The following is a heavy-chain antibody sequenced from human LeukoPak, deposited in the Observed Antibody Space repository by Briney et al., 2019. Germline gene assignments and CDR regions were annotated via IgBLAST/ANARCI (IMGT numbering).Heavy chain of an antibody. CDR2: FDPEDGET. V-gene: IGHV1-24*01. D-gene: IGHD2-15*01. CDR3: ATTIVVVVAATRTDAFDI. Sequence: ASVKVSCKVSGYTLTELSMHWVRLAPGKGLEWMGGFDPEDGETIYAQKFQGRVTMTEDTSTDTAYMELRSLRSEDTAVYYCATTIVVVVAATRTDAFDIWGQGTMVTVSS. J-gene: IGHJ3*02. CDR1: GYTLTELS.